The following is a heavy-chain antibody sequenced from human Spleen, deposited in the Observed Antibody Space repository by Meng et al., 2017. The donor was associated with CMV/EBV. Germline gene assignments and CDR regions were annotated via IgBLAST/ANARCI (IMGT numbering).Heavy chain of an antibody. Sequence: GGSLRLSCAASGFSFDEHAMHWVRQGPGKGLEWVSGISWNSGRIGYADSVKGRLSISRDNAENSLYLQMNSLRVEDTALYYCAKDINSIYVVVGYYYYGMDVWGQGTAVTVSS. CDR1: GFSFDEHA. CDR3: AKDINSIYVVVGYYYYGMDV. CDR2: ISWNSGRI. J-gene: IGHJ6*02. D-gene: IGHD2-8*02. V-gene: IGHV3-9*01.